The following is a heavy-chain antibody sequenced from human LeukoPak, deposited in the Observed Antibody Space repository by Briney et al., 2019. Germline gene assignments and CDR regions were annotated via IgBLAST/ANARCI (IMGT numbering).Heavy chain of an antibody. CDR2: ISSSSSYI. D-gene: IGHD1-26*01. CDR1: GFTFSSYS. Sequence: GGSLRLSCAASGFTFSSYSMNWVCQAPGKGLEWVSSISSSSSYIYYADSVKGRFTISRDNAKNSLYLQMNSLRAEDTAVYYCARVASSGSYSQFDYWGQGTLVTVSS. V-gene: IGHV3-21*01. J-gene: IGHJ4*02. CDR3: ARVASSGSYSQFDY.